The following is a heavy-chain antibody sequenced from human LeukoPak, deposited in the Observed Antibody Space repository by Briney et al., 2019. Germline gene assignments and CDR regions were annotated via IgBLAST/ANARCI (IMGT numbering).Heavy chain of an antibody. CDR3: AREGIYIKGAFDM. V-gene: IGHV4-61*02. Sequence: SETLSLTCTVSGGSISSANYQWSWIRQPAGKGLEWIGRVYTSGITSGITNYDPSLKSPVTISADTSRNQLSLKLSSVTAADTAVYYCAREGIYIKGAFDMWGQGTMVTVSS. J-gene: IGHJ3*02. CDR1: GGSISSANYQ. D-gene: IGHD2-15*01. CDR2: VYTSGIT.